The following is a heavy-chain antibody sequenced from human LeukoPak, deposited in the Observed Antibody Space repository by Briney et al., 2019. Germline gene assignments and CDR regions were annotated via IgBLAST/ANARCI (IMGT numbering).Heavy chain of an antibody. Sequence: PGGSLRLSCAASGFTFSSYWMSWVRQAPGKGLEWVANIKKDGSEKHYVDSVKGRFTISRDNAKNSLYLQMDSLRADDTAVYYCATWGGYCTTTSCYEVDNFYFWGQGTLVTVSS. CDR3: ATWGGYCTTTSCYEVDNFYF. J-gene: IGHJ4*02. CDR2: IKKDGSEK. V-gene: IGHV3-7*01. CDR1: GFTFSSYW. D-gene: IGHD2-2*01.